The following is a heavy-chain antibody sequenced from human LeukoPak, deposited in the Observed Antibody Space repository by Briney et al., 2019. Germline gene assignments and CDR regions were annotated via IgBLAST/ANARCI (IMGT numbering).Heavy chain of an antibody. Sequence: GGSLRLSCAASGFTFSSYWMTWVRQAPGKGLEWVAKTKQDGSEKYYVDSVKGRFTISRDNAKNSLSLQMSSLRAEDTAVYYCARGSYQFDYWGQGTLVTVSS. CDR3: ARGSYQFDY. CDR1: GFTFSSYW. CDR2: TKQDGSEK. V-gene: IGHV3-7*01. D-gene: IGHD2-2*01. J-gene: IGHJ4*02.